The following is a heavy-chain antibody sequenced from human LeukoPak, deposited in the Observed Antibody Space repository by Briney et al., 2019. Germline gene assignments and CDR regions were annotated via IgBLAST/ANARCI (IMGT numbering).Heavy chain of an antibody. CDR1: GGSISSSSYY. CDR2: IYYSGST. D-gene: IGHD7-27*01. CDR3: ARDRLGIGVDDYFDY. J-gene: IGHJ4*02. V-gene: IGHV4-39*02. Sequence: SETLSLTCTVSGGSISSSSYYWGWIRQPPGKGLEWIGSIYYSGSTYYNPSLKSRVTISVDTSKNQFSLKLSSVTAADTAVYYCARDRLGIGVDDYFDYWGQGTLVTVSS.